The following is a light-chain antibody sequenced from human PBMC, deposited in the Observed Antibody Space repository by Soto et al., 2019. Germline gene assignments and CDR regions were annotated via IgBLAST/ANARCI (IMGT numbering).Light chain of an antibody. J-gene: IGKJ1*01. V-gene: IGKV3-15*01. CDR2: GAY. Sequence: DILMTHSSATLSVSPVARATLSCSASQSISNNLAWYQQQPGQTPRLLIYGAYTTATGIPDRFSGSGTGTEFTLTISSLQSEDFAVYYCLHYYEWPRWTCGKGTKG. CDR3: LHYYEWPRWT. CDR1: QSISNN.